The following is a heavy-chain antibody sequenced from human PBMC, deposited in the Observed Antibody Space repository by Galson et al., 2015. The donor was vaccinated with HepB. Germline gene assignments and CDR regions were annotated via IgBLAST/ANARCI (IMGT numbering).Heavy chain of an antibody. V-gene: IGHV4-30-4*01. CDR3: AGTGTTKGNYYHGLDV. Sequence: LSLTCTVSGGSIRSGYYYWNWIRQPPGKGLEWIGFIYYNGSTYYTPSLKSRATISIDTSKNQLSLKLTSVTAADTAVYYCAGTGTTKGNYYHGLDVWGQGTTVTVSS. CDR2: IYYNGST. CDR1: GGSIRSGYYY. J-gene: IGHJ6*02. D-gene: IGHD1-1*01.